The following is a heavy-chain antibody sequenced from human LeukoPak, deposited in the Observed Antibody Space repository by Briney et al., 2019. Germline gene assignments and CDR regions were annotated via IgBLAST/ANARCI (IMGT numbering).Heavy chain of an antibody. D-gene: IGHD6-19*01. CDR3: ARVVIWSGSGWYPDY. V-gene: IGHV1-18*01. CDR2: ISAYNGNT. Sequence: HWASVKVSCKASGYTFTSYGISWVRQAPGQGLEWMGWISAYNGNTNYAQKLQGRVTMTTDTSTSTAYMELRSLRSDDTAVYFCARVVIWSGSGWYPDYWGQGTLVTVSS. CDR1: GYTFTSYG. J-gene: IGHJ4*02.